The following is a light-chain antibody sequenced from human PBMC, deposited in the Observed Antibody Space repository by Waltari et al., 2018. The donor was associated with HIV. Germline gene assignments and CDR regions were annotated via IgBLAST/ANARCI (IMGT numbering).Light chain of an antibody. V-gene: IGLV2-14*03. Sequence: QSALTQPASVSGSPGQSITISCTGTSGDVGGYNFVSWYQQHPGKAPKLIIYEVTYRPSGVSDRFSGSKSGNTASLTISGLQADDEADYYCCSYTSSNTYDFGTGTTVTVL. CDR2: EVT. CDR1: SGDVGGYNF. CDR3: CSYTSSNTYD. J-gene: IGLJ1*01.